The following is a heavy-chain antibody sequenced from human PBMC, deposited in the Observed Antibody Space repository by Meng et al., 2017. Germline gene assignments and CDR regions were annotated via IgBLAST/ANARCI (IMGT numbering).Heavy chain of an antibody. D-gene: IGHD2-2*01. V-gene: IGHV3-30*01. Sequence: VELAESGGGVVQPGRYLRLSFASSGLTFRSYAMHWVRQSPGKGLEWVAVISYDGSNKYYADSVKGRFTISRDNSKNTLYLQMNSLRAEDTAVYYCARGPAGVERVVDYRGQGTLVTVSS. CDR3: ARGPAGVERVVDY. CDR1: GLTFRSYA. CDR2: ISYDGSNK. J-gene: IGHJ4*02.